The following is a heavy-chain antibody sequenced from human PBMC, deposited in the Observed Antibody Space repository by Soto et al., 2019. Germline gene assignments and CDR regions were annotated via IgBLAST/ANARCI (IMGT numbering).Heavy chain of an antibody. CDR3: ARGKGQCSGGSCYGYYYYGMDV. CDR2: INHSGST. V-gene: IGHV4-34*01. Sequence: RQPPGKGLEWIGEINHSGSTNYNPSLKSRVTISVDTSKNQFSLKLSSVTAADTAVYYCARGKGQCSGGSCYGYYYYGMDVWGQGTTVTVSS. J-gene: IGHJ6*02. D-gene: IGHD2-15*01.